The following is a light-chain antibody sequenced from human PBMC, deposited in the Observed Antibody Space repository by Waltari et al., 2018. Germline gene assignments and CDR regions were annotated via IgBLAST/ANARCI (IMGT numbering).Light chain of an antibody. CDR3: QQYDISPLT. CDR2: GTF. V-gene: IGKV3-20*01. Sequence: EIVLTQSPGTLSLSPGEGANISCSTSQTIRTTYLAWYQQIPGQAPTLLIYGTFTRATGIPDRFTGRGSGTDFSLTISSLEPEDFATYYCQQYDISPLTFGGGTKVEIK. CDR1: QTIRTTY. J-gene: IGKJ4*01.